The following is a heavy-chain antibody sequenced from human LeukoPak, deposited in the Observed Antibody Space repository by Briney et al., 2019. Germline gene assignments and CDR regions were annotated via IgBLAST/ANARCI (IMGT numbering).Heavy chain of an antibody. CDR1: GGTFSSYA. J-gene: IGHJ5*02. V-gene: IGHV1-69*06. D-gene: IGHD3-22*01. Sequence: SVRVSCKASGGTFSSYAISWVRQAPGQGLEWMGGIIPIFGTANYAQKFQGRVTITADKSTSTAYMELSSLRSEDTAVYYCARGNVYYYDSSGYYPSYNWFDPWGQGTLVTVSS. CDR2: IIPIFGTA. CDR3: ARGNVYYYDSSGYYPSYNWFDP.